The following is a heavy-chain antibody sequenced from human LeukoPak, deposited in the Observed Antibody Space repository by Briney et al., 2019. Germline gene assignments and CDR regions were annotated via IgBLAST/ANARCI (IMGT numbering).Heavy chain of an antibody. CDR2: ISGYKGNT. J-gene: IGHJ4*02. V-gene: IGHV1-18*01. CDR3: ARDHVPRGDGYNYYEY. Sequence: ASVKVSCKASGYTFTTYGISWVRQAPGQGLEWMGWISGYKGNTIYAQKLQGRVTMTTDTSTSTAHMDLRSLRPDDPAVYYCARDHVPRGDGYNYYEYWGQGTLVTVPS. CDR1: GYTFTTYG. D-gene: IGHD5-24*01.